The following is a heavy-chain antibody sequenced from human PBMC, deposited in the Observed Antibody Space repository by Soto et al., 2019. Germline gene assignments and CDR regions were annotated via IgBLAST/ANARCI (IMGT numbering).Heavy chain of an antibody. CDR1: GFTFGSYG. Sequence: GXSRRLSCAASGFTFGSYGMHWVRQAPGKGLEWVEXISYDXSHKYYEDYVXXRFTIYRXXSKNKLYLKMNSMRAEDTAVYYCIGASSPSIDYWGQGTLVTVSS. J-gene: IGHJ4*02. CDR3: IGASSPSIDY. V-gene: IGHV3-30*03. CDR2: ISYDXSHK. D-gene: IGHD2-15*01.